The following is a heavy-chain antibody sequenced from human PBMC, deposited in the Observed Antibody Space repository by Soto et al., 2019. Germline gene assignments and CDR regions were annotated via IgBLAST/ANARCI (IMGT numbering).Heavy chain of an antibody. CDR2: INTANGET. V-gene: IGHV1-3*04. CDR1: GYTFTNYA. CDR3: GRGQATFDP. J-gene: IGHJ5*02. Sequence: QIQLVQSGAEMKKPGASVKVSCKASGYTFTNYAMHWVRQAPGQRLEWMGRINTANGETMYSQNFQGRVTITRDTPASTVYLELSSLRFEDTAVYYCGRGQATFDPWGQGTLVTVSS.